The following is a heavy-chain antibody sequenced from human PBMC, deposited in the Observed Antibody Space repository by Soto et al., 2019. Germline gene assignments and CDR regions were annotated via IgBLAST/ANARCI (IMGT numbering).Heavy chain of an antibody. Sequence: GGSLRLSCAASGFTFSSYAMHWVRQAPGKGLEWVAVISYDGSNKYYADSVKGRFTISRDNSKNTLYLQMNSLRAEDTAVYYCARNEAVNFWSGYYIPFPYYGMDVWGQGTTVTVAS. CDR3: ARNEAVNFWSGYYIPFPYYGMDV. CDR1: GFTFSSYA. CDR2: ISYDGSNK. V-gene: IGHV3-30-3*01. J-gene: IGHJ6*02. D-gene: IGHD3-3*01.